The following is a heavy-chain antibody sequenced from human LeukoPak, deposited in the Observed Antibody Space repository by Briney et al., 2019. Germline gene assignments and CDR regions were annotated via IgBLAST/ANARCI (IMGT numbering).Heavy chain of an antibody. V-gene: IGHV1-2*02. Sequence: GASVKVSCKASGYTFTGQYLHWARQAPGQGLEWMGWINPNSGATTYAQTFQGRVTMTRDTSISTVYMDLSSLTSDDTAVYHCARVGSGWYLLYWGQGTLVTVSS. J-gene: IGHJ4*02. D-gene: IGHD6-19*01. CDR1: GYTFTGQY. CDR3: ARVGSGWYLLY. CDR2: INPNSGAT.